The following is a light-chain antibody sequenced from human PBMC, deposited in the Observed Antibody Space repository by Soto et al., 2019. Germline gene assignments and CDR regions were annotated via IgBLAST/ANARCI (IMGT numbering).Light chain of an antibody. CDR2: KAS. CDR3: QHYNSYPEA. Sequence: DIQMTQSPSTLSGSVGDRVTITCRASQTISSWLAWYQQKPGKAPKLLIYKASTLKSGVPSRFSGSGSGTEFTLTISSLQPDDFATYYCQHYNSYPEAFGQRPK. V-gene: IGKV1-5*03. J-gene: IGKJ1*01. CDR1: QTISSW.